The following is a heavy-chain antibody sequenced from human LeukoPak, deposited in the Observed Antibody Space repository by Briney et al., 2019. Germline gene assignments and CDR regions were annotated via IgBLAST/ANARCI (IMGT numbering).Heavy chain of an antibody. Sequence: GGSLRLSCAASGFTFSSYEMNWVRQAPGKGLEWVSYISSSGSTIYYADSVKGRFTISRDNAKSSLYLQMNSLRVEDTAVYYCARDQGIMFFDNWGQGTLVTVSS. D-gene: IGHD2-21*01. CDR3: ARDQGIMFFDN. CDR1: GFTFSSYE. V-gene: IGHV3-48*03. J-gene: IGHJ4*02. CDR2: ISSSGSTI.